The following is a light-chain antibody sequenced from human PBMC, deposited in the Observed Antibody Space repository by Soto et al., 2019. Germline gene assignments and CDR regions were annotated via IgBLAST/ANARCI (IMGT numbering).Light chain of an antibody. CDR3: QQLNSFAIP. J-gene: IGKJ3*01. CDR2: AAS. V-gene: IGKV1-9*01. CDR1: QGIANF. Sequence: IQLTQSPSSLSASVGDRVTISCRASQGIANFLAWYQQKPGKAPKLLIYAASTLHSGVPSRFSGSGSGTDFTLTISSLQPEDVATYYCQQLNSFAIPFGHGTKVDIK.